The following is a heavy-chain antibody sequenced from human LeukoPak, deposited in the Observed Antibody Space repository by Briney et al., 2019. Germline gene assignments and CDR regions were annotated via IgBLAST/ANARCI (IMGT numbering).Heavy chain of an antibody. D-gene: IGHD3-9*01. Sequence: GASVKVSCKASGYTFTSYDINWVRQATGQGLEWIGWMNPNSGNTGYAQKFQGRVTITRNTSIRTAYMELSSLRSEDTAVYYCARGWLGARRNWFDPWGQGTLVTVSS. J-gene: IGHJ5*02. CDR1: GYTFTSYD. CDR2: MNPNSGNT. V-gene: IGHV1-8*01. CDR3: ARGWLGARRNWFDP.